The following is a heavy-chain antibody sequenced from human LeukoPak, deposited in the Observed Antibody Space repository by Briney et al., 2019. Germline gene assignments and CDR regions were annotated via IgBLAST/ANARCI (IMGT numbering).Heavy chain of an antibody. D-gene: IGHD4-23*01. Sequence: GGSLRLSCAASGFTFSNYAMSWVRQAPGKGLEWVSTISGSGDSTYYADSVKGRFSISRDISKATLDLQMNSLRAEDTAVYYCARVRWGYWGQGTLVTVSS. V-gene: IGHV3-23*01. CDR2: ISGSGDST. CDR3: ARVRWGY. J-gene: IGHJ4*02. CDR1: GFTFSNYA.